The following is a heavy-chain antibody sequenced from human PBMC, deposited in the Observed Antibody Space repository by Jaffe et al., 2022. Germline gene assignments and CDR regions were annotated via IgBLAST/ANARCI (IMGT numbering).Heavy chain of an antibody. CDR3: ARVSRYSGSYRDVYYFDY. D-gene: IGHD1-26*01. Sequence: EVQLVESGGGLVQPGGSLRLSCAASGFTVSSNYMSWVRQAPGKGLEWVSVIYSGGSTYYADSVKGRFTISRDNSKNTLYLQMNSLRAEDTAVYYCARVSRYSGSYRDVYYFDYWGQGTLVTVSS. CDR1: GFTVSSNY. V-gene: IGHV3-66*02. J-gene: IGHJ4*02. CDR2: IYSGGST.